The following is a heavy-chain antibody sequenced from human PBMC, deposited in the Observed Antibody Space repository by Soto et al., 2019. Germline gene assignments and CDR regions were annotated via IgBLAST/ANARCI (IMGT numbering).Heavy chain of an antibody. V-gene: IGHV3-53*01. Sequence: PGGSLRLSCAASGFTVSSNYMSWVRQAPGKGLEWVSVIYSGGSTYYADSVKGRFTISRDNSKNTLYLQMNSLRAEDTAVYYCARVLYDSSGYSGGFADYWGQGTLVTVSS. CDR3: ARVLYDSSGYSGGFADY. J-gene: IGHJ4*02. CDR1: GFTVSSNY. D-gene: IGHD3-22*01. CDR2: IYSGGST.